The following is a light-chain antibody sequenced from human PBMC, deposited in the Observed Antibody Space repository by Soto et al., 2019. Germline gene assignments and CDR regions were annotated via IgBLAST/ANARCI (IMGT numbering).Light chain of an antibody. CDR3: AAWDDSLNDYV. V-gene: IGLV1-44*01. CDR2: GNN. Sequence: QSVLTQPPSASGSPGQSVTISCTGSSSNVGTNNVNWYQQLPGTAPKLLIYGNNQRPSGVPDRFSDSKSGTSASLAISGLQSEDEADYYCAAWDDSLNDYVFATGTKVTVL. J-gene: IGLJ1*01. CDR1: SSNVGTNN.